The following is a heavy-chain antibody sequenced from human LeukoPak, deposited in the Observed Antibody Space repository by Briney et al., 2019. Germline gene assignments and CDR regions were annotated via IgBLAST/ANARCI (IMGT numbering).Heavy chain of an antibody. D-gene: IGHD3-16*01. V-gene: IGHV4-34*01. J-gene: IGHJ4*02. CDR1: GGSFSGYY. Sequence: SETLSLTCAVYGGSFSGYYWSWIRQPPGKGLEWIGEIDHSGSTNYNPSLKSRVTISVDTSKNQFSLKLSSVTAADTAVYYCARGRGYFDYWGQGTLVTVSS. CDR3: ARGRGYFDY. CDR2: IDHSGST.